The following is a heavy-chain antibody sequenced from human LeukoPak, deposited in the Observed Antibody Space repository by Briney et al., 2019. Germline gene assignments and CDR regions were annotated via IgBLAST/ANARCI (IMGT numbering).Heavy chain of an antibody. CDR2: IRYDGSNK. V-gene: IGHV3-30*02. D-gene: IGHD3-9*01. CDR1: GFTFSSYG. Sequence: PGGSLRLSCAASGFTFSSYGMHWVGQAPGKGLEGVAFIRYDGSNKYYADSVKGRFTISRDNSKTTLHLQMNSLRAEDTAVYYCAKDHKNPSLRYFDWSAFDYWGQGTLVTVSS. CDR3: AKDHKNPSLRYFDWSAFDY. J-gene: IGHJ4*02.